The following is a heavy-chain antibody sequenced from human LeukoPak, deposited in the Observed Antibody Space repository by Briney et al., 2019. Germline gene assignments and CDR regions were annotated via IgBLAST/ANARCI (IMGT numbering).Heavy chain of an antibody. CDR3: ARGGSGYSSGWYSNWFDP. V-gene: IGHV1-69*13. Sequence: GASVKVSCKASGGTFSSYAISWVRQAPGQGLEWMGGIIPIFGTANYAQKFQGRVTITADESTSTAYMEPSSLRSEDTAVYYCARGGSGYSSGWYSNWFDPWGQGTLVTVSS. D-gene: IGHD6-19*01. CDR2: IIPIFGTA. J-gene: IGHJ5*02. CDR1: GGTFSSYA.